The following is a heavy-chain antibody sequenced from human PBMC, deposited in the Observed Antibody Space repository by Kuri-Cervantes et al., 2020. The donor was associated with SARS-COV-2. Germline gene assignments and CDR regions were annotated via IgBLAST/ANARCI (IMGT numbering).Heavy chain of an antibody. CDR1: GGSVSSGSYY. J-gene: IGHJ4*02. CDR2: IYYSGST. V-gene: IGHV4-39*01. CDR3: ARLTTSYFDY. Sequence: SETLSLTCTVSGGSVSSGSYYWSWIRQPPGKGLEWIGSIYYSGSTYYNPSLKSLVTISVDTSKNQFSLKLSSVTAADTAVYYCARLTTSYFDYWGQGTLVTVSS. D-gene: IGHD4-11*01.